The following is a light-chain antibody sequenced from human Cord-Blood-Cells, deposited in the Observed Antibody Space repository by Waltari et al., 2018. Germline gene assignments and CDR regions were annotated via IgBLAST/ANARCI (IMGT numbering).Light chain of an antibody. V-gene: IGLV4-69*01. Sequence: QLVLTQSPSASASLGASVKLTSTLCRGHSSYAIPWPQQQPEKGPRYLMKLNSDGSHSKGDGIPDRFSGSSSGAERYLTISSLQSEDEADYYCQTWGTGTWVFGGGTKLTVL. CDR3: QTWGTGTWV. CDR1: RGHSSYA. CDR2: LNSDGSH. J-gene: IGLJ3*02.